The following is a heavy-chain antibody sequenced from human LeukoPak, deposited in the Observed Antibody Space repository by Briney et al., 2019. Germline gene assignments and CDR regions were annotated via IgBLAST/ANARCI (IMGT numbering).Heavy chain of an antibody. CDR1: GFTFSSYG. CDR3: AKDMFGGIYSFDS. V-gene: IGHV3-9*01. Sequence: GRSLRLSCAASGFTFSSYGMHWVRQAPGKGLEWVSGISWNSGHIGYADSVKGRFTISRDSAKKSLYLQMSSLRAEDTALYYCAKDMFGGIYSFDSWGQGTLVTVSS. D-gene: IGHD2-15*01. J-gene: IGHJ4*02. CDR2: ISWNSGHI.